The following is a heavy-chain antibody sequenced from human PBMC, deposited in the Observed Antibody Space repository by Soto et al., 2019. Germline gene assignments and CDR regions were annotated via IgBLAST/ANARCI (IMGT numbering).Heavy chain of an antibody. D-gene: IGHD3-22*01. J-gene: IGHJ6*02. V-gene: IGHV3-53*04. CDR2: IYSGGST. Sequence: EVQLVESGGGLVQPGGSLRLSCAASGFTVSSNYMSWVRQAPGKGLEWVSVIYSGGSTYYADSVKGRFTISRHNSKNTXXLQMNSLRAEDTAVYYCARGGHLVITTPYYYGMDVWGQGTTVTVSS. CDR3: ARGGHLVITTPYYYGMDV. CDR1: GFTVSSNY.